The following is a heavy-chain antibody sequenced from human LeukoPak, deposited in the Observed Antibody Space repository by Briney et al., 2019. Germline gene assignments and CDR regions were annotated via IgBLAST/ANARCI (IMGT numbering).Heavy chain of an antibody. V-gene: IGHV1-69*13. CDR3: ARPRGSGSGYYYDAFDI. CDR2: IIPIFGTA. D-gene: IGHD3-22*01. CDR1: GGTFSSYA. J-gene: IGHJ3*02. Sequence: GASVKVSCKASGGTFSSYAISWVRQAPGQGLEWMGGIIPIFGTANYAQKFQGRVTITADESTSTAYMELSSLKASDTAMYYCARPRGSGSGYYYDAFDIWGQGTMVTVSS.